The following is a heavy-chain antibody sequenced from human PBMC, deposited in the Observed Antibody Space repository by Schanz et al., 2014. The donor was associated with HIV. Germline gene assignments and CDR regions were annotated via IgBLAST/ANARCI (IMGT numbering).Heavy chain of an antibody. V-gene: IGHV1-18*01. CDR1: GYIFTSNG. CDR2: ISPSNGNT. J-gene: IGHJ5*02. CDR3: AREKTTLNWFDP. Sequence: QVQLVQSGAEVKKPGASVTVSCKTSGYIFTSNGISWVRQAPGQGLEWMGWISPSNGNTNYAQKFQGRVTMTTDTSTSTAYMDLRSLRSDDTAVYYCAREKTTLNWFDPWGQGTLVTVSS.